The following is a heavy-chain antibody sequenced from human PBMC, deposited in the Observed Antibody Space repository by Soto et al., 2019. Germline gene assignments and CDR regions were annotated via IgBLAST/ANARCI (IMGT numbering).Heavy chain of an antibody. V-gene: IGHV3-23*01. CDR3: VRDPRRFDS. Sequence: PGGSLRLSCAASGFTFSTYAMSWVRQAPGKGLEWVSVISGSGEITIYADSVKGRFTISRDNSKNTLHLQMNTLRAEDAAVYYCVRDPRRFDSWGQGTLVTVSS. CDR1: GFTFSTYA. CDR2: ISGSGEIT. J-gene: IGHJ4*02.